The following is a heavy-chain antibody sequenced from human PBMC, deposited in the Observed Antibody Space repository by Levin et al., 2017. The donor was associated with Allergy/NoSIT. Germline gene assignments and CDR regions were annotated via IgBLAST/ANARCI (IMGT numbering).Heavy chain of an antibody. V-gene: IGHV4-39*01. J-gene: IGHJ4*02. CDR2: IHYSGST. D-gene: IGHD3-16*02. CDR1: GGSISSSSYY. CDR3: ASRTYRD. Sequence: PSETLSLTCTVSGGSISSSSYYWGWIRQPPGKGLEWIGSIHYSGSTYYNPSLKSRITVSVDTSKNQFSLKVRSVTAADTAVYYCASRTYRDWGQGTLVTVSS.